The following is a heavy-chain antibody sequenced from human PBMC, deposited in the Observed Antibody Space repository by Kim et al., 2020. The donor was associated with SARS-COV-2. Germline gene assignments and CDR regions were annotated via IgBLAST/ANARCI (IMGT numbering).Heavy chain of an antibody. V-gene: IGHV4-39*01. Sequence: SETLSLTCTVSGSSVSSSSYYWGWIRQPPGKGLEWIGSMFYSGSSYYNPSLKSRVTISVDTSKNQFSLKLSSVTAADTAVYYCARHQGCYCESSGRAFDIWGQGTMVTVSS. CDR3: ARHQGCYCESSGRAFDI. D-gene: IGHD3-22*01. CDR1: GSSVSSSSYY. CDR2: MFYSGSS. J-gene: IGHJ3*02.